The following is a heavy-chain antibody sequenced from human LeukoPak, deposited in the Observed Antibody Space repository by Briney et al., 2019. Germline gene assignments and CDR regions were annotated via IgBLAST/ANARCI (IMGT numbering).Heavy chain of an antibody. J-gene: IGHJ4*02. V-gene: IGHV1-2*06. CDR1: GYTFTGYH. CDR2: INPYSGDT. Sequence: ASVKVPCKASGYTFTGYHIHWVRQAPGQGLEWVGRINPYSGDTNFAQKFQGRVTMTRDTSITTAYMDLSSLTPDDTAVYFCARDQGSLTRSWYTGYWGQGTQVTVSS. D-gene: IGHD6-13*01. CDR3: ARDQGSLTRSWYTGY.